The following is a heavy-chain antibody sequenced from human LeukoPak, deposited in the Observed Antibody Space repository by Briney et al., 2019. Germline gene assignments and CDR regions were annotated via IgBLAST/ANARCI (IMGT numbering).Heavy chain of an antibody. J-gene: IGHJ4*02. Sequence: GGSLRLSCATYGFTFSSYGMHWVRQAPGKGLEWVAVIWYDGSNKYYADSVKGRFTISRDNSKNTLYLQMNSLRAEDTAVYYCARDPRRGSSFFDYWGQGTLVTVSS. CDR1: GFTFSSYG. V-gene: IGHV3-33*01. D-gene: IGHD6-6*01. CDR3: ARDPRRGSSFFDY. CDR2: IWYDGSNK.